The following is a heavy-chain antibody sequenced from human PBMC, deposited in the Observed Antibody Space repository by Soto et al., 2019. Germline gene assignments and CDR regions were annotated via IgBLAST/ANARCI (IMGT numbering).Heavy chain of an antibody. CDR1: GYTFTSYY. CDR3: ARATTGYSSGWYFDY. J-gene: IGHJ4*02. CDR2: INPSGGST. V-gene: IGHV1-46*01. D-gene: IGHD6-19*01. Sequence: ASVKVSCKASGYTFTSYYMHWVRQAPGQGLEWMGIINPSGGSTSYAQKFQGRVTMTRDTSTSTVYMELSSLRSEDTAVYYCARATTGYSSGWYFDYWGQGTLVTVSS.